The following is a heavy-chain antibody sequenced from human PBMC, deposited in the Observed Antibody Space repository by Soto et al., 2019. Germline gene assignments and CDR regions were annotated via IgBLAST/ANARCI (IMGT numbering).Heavy chain of an antibody. Sequence: PSQTLSLTCAISGDSISSNGAAWNWIRQSPSRGFEWLGRTYYRSRWYHDYAVSVKSRIIINPDTSKNQVSLQLNSVTPDDTAVYYCASYRYDYWGQGTVVTVSS. CDR2: TYYRSRWYH. J-gene: IGHJ4*02. V-gene: IGHV6-1*01. CDR1: GDSISSNGAA. D-gene: IGHD4-4*01. CDR3: ASYRYDY.